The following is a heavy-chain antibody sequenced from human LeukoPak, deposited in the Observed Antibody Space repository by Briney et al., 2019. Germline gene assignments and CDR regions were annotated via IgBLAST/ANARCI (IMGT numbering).Heavy chain of an antibody. CDR2: ISAYNGNT. CDR1: GYTFTSYG. J-gene: IGHJ5*02. Sequence: ASVKVSCKASGYTFTSYGISWVRQAPGQGLEWMGWISAYNGNTNYAQKLQGRVTMTTDTSTSTAYMELRSLRSDDTAVYYCAREGHYDFWSGYRSINWFDPWGQGTLVTVSS. V-gene: IGHV1-18*01. CDR3: AREGHYDFWSGYRSINWFDP. D-gene: IGHD3-3*01.